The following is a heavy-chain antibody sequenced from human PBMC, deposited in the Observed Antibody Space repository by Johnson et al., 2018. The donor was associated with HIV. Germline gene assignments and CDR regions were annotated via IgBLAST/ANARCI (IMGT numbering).Heavy chain of an antibody. CDR1: GFTFDDYG. D-gene: IGHD2-21*01. CDR2: ISYDGSNK. V-gene: IGHV3-30*03. CDR3: ARDWVICDAFDI. J-gene: IGHJ3*02. Sequence: VQLVESGGGVVRPGGSLRLSCAASGFTFDDYGMSWVRQAPGKGLEWVAIISYDGSNKYYADSVKGRFTISRDNSKNTLYLQMNSLRAEDTAVYYCARDWVICDAFDIWGQGTKVTVSS.